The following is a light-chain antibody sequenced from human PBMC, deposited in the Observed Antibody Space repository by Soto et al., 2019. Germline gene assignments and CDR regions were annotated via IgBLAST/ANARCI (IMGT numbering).Light chain of an antibody. CDR3: QQSSSTPRT. Sequence: DIQMTQSPSSLSASVGDRVTITCRASQSINRYLNWYQQKPGKAPKLLIYAASSLQSGVPSRFSGSGSGTDFTLTISSLQPEDFATYYCQQSSSTPRTFGQGTKPEIK. CDR1: QSINRY. CDR2: AAS. J-gene: IGKJ2*01. V-gene: IGKV1-39*01.